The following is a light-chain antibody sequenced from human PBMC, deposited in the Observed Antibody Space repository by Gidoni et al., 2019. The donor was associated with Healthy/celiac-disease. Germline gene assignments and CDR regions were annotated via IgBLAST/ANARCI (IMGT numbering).Light chain of an antibody. CDR2: GNS. CDR3: QSYDSSLSGVV. CDR1: SSNIGAGYD. J-gene: IGLJ2*01. V-gene: IGLV1-40*01. Sequence: QSVVTQPPSVSGAPGQRVTISCTGSSSNIGAGYDVHWYQQVPGTAPKFVIYGNSNRPSGVPDRFSGSMSGTSASLAITGLQAEDEADYYCQSYDSSLSGVVFGGGTKLTVL.